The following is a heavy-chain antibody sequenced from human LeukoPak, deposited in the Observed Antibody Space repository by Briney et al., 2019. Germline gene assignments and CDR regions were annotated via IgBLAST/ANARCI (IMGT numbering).Heavy chain of an antibody. CDR3: ARDRDSSSWYDY. D-gene: IGHD6-13*01. Sequence: PGGSLRLSCAASGFTFSSYIMNWVRQAPGKGLGWGSSISSSSSYIYYADSVKGRFTISRDNAKNSLHLQMNSLRAEDTAVYYCARDRDSSSWYDYWGQGTLVTVSS. V-gene: IGHV3-21*01. CDR2: ISSSSSYI. CDR1: GFTFSSYI. J-gene: IGHJ4*02.